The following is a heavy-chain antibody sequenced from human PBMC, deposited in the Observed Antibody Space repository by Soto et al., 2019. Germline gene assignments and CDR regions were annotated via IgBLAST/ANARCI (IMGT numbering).Heavy chain of an antibody. CDR3: ARGSHRLHSYDSSGFYHYVDY. J-gene: IGHJ4*02. Sequence: SETLSLTXAVYGGSLRDYYWTWIRQPPGKGLEWSREINHSGSTNYTPSLESRVTISIDTSKNRFSLKLSSVTAADTAVYYCARGSHRLHSYDSSGFYHYVDYWGQGALVTVSS. V-gene: IGHV4-34*01. CDR1: GGSLRDYY. D-gene: IGHD3-22*01. CDR2: INHSGST.